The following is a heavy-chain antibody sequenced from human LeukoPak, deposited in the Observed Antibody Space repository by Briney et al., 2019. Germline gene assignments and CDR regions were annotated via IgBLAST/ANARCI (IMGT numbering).Heavy chain of an antibody. D-gene: IGHD3-3*01. CDR3: ARDPYYDFWSGYYGAFDI. J-gene: IGHJ3*02. CDR2: ISSSGSTI. Sequence: PGGSLRLSCAASGFTFSDYYMSWIRQAPGKGLEWVSYISSSGSTIYYADSVKGRFTISRDNAKNSLYLQMNSLRAEDTAVYYCARDPYYDFWSGYYGAFDIWGQGTMVTVSS. CDR1: GFTFSDYY. V-gene: IGHV3-11*01.